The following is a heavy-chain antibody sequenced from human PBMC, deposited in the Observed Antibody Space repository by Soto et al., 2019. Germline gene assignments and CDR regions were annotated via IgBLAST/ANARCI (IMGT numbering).Heavy chain of an antibody. V-gene: IGHV1-8*01. D-gene: IGHD1-26*01. CDR1: GYTFTDYD. J-gene: IGHJ4*02. CDR3: AIFVRHQLPTIDY. CDR2: MNPSSGYT. Sequence: QVQLVQSGAEVKKPGASVRVSCKASGYTFTDYDINWVRQATGQGLEWMGWMNPSSGYTGSAQKFQGRVTMTWDTSISTAYMELSSLTSADTAVYYCAIFVRHQLPTIDYWGQGALVTVSS.